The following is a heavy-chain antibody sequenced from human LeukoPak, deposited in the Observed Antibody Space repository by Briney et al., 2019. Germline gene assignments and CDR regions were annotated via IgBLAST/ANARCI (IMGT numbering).Heavy chain of an antibody. D-gene: IGHD4-17*01. CDR1: GFTFSSYE. Sequence: GGSLRLSCAASGFTFSSYEMNWVRQAPGKGLDWVSYISGSGTTIYYADSVKGRFTISRDNAKNSLYLQMNSLRAEDTAVYYCARDRSTVTTRVDYWGQGTLVTVSS. CDR2: ISGSGTTI. CDR3: ARDRSTVTTRVDY. V-gene: IGHV3-48*03. J-gene: IGHJ4*02.